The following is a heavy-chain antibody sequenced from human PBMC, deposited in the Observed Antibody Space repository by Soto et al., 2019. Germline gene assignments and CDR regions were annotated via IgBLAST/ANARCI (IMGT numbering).Heavy chain of an antibody. V-gene: IGHV3-23*01. D-gene: IGHD3-22*01. CDR1: GFTFSSYA. J-gene: IGHJ3*02. CDR3: AKQMGRRITMIVVVTHRDAFDI. Sequence: GGSLRLSCAASGFTFSSYAMSWVRQAPGKGLEWVSAISGSGGSTYYADSVKGRFTISRDNSKNTLYLQMNSLRAEDTAVYYCAKQMGRRITMIVVVTHRDAFDIWGQGTMVTVSS. CDR2: ISGSGGST.